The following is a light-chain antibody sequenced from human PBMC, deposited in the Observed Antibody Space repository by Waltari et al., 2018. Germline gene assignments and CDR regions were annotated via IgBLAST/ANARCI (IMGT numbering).Light chain of an antibody. CDR3: QQYNKWPPYT. CDR1: QSVSNN. Sequence: EIMMTQSPATLSVSPGERATLSCRASQSVSNNLAWYQLKPGQTHRLLIYSASTRATGIPARFSGSGSGTEFTLTISSLQSEDFAVYFCQQYNKWPPYTFGQGTKLEMK. CDR2: SAS. V-gene: IGKV3-15*01. J-gene: IGKJ2*01.